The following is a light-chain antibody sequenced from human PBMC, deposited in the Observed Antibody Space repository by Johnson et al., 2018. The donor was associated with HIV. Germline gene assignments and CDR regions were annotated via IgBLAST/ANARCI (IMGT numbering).Light chain of an antibody. CDR3: GSWDNTLSAFV. CDR1: TSNIGNNY. Sequence: QSVLTQPPSVSAAPGQKVTISCSGSTSNIGNNYVSWYQQLPGTAPKLLIYENEKRPSGIPDRFSGSKSGTSATLDITGPQTGDEADYCCGSWDNTLSAFVFGTGTKVTVL. V-gene: IGLV1-51*01. J-gene: IGLJ1*01. CDR2: ENE.